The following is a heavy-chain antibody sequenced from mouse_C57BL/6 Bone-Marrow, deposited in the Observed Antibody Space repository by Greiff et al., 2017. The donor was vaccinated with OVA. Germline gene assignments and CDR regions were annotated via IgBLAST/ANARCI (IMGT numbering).Heavy chain of an antibody. D-gene: IGHD2-1*01. V-gene: IGHV2-9-1*01. J-gene: IGHJ1*03. Sequence: QVQLKESGPGLVAPSQSLSITRTVSGLPLTSHAISWVRQPPGKGLEWLGVIWTGGGTNYNSALKSRPSISKDNSKSQVFLKMNSLQTEDTARYYCARDYGKPYWYFDVWGTGTTVTVSS. CDR2: IWTGGGT. CDR1: GLPLTSHA. CDR3: ARDYGKPYWYFDV.